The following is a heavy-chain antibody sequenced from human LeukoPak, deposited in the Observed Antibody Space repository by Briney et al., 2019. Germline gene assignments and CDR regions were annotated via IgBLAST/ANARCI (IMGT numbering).Heavy chain of an antibody. CDR1: GYTFTGYY. CDR2: INPNSGDT. V-gene: IGHV1-2*02. CDR3: ARVSLVGSTMYFQH. Sequence: GASVKVSCKASGYTFTGYYMHWVRQAPGQGLDWMGWINPNSGDTNYAQKFQGRVTMTRDTSISTAYMELSRLRSDDTAVYYCARVSLVGSTMYFQHWGQGTLVTVSS. J-gene: IGHJ1*01. D-gene: IGHD1-26*01.